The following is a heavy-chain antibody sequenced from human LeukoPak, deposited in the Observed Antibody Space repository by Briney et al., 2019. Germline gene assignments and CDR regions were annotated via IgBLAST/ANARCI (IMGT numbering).Heavy chain of an antibody. D-gene: IGHD4-23*01. V-gene: IGHV4-39*01. CDR2: IYYNGNT. Sequence: KPSETLSPTCSVSGGSISSSDYYRGWIRQPPGERLEWLGTIYYNGNTYYNPSLQSRVIISVDTSKNQFSLKLTSVTAPDTAVYYCARTVGTHRFDYWGQGILVTVSS. J-gene: IGHJ4*02. CDR3: ARTVGTHRFDY. CDR1: GGSISSSDYY.